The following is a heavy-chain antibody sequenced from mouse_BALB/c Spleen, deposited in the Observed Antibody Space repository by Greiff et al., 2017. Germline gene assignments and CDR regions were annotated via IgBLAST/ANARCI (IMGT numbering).Heavy chain of an antibody. Sequence: VQLQQSGPELVKPGASVKVSCKASGYAFTSYNMYWVKQSHGKSLEWIGYIDPYNGGTSYNQKFKGKATLTVDKSSSTAYMHLNSLTSEDSVVYYCAKAYEYDGNWFAYWGQGTLVTVSA. D-gene: IGHD2-4*01. CDR2: IDPYNGGT. CDR3: AKAYEYDGNWFAY. J-gene: IGHJ3*01. CDR1: GYAFTSYN. V-gene: IGHV1S135*01.